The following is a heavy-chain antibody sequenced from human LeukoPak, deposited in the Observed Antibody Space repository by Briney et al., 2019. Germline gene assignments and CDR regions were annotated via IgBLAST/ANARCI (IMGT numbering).Heavy chain of an antibody. J-gene: IGHJ4*02. D-gene: IGHD4-11*01. V-gene: IGHV3-30-3*01. CDR1: GFTFSSYS. CDR2: ISYDGNNK. Sequence: GGSLRLSCAASGFTFSSYSMHWVRQTPAKGLEWVAVISYDGNNKYYADSVKGRFTISRDNSNNTLYLQMNSLRAEDTALYYCAGTVTTLGYWGQGTLVTVSS. CDR3: AGTVTTLGY.